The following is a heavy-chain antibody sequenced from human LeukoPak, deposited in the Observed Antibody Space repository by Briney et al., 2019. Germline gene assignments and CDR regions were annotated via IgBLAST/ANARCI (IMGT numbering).Heavy chain of an antibody. CDR2: IYHSGTT. CDR3: ARYYDPSYYFDS. CDR1: GGSIRSAGYY. V-gene: IGHV4-31*03. D-gene: IGHD3-3*01. Sequence: SETLSLTCTVSGGSIRSAGYYWTWIRQRPGKGLEWIGFIYHSGTTYYNPSLKSRVTMSVDTSDNQFSLMLTSTTAADTAVYYCARYYDPSYYFDSWGQGSLVTVSS. J-gene: IGHJ4*02.